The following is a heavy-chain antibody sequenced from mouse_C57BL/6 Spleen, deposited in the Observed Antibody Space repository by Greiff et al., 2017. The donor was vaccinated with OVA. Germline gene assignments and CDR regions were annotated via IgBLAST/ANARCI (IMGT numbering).Heavy chain of an antibody. Sequence: DVQLQESGPGLVKPSQSLSLTCSVTGYSITSGYYWNWIRQFPGNKLEWMGYISYDGSNNYNPSLKNRISITRDTSKNQFFLKLNSVTTEDTATYYCARGIHYYGSLYAMDYWGQGTSVTVSS. J-gene: IGHJ4*01. V-gene: IGHV3-6*01. CDR1: GYSITSGYY. CDR3: ARGIHYYGSLYAMDY. D-gene: IGHD1-1*01. CDR2: ISYDGSN.